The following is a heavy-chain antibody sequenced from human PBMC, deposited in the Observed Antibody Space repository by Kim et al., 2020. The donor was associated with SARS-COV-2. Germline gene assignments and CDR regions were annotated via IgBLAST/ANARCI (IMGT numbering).Heavy chain of an antibody. Sequence: ASVKVSCKAAGYTFTRYDINWVRQAPGQGFEWMGWMNPNSGNTGYAQKFQGRVTMTSDTSINTAYMELSGLRFDDTAFYYLAIGRFTTIFDV. CDR1: GYTFTRYD. V-gene: IGHV1-8*01. CDR3: AIGRFTTIFDV. D-gene: IGHD3-22*01. J-gene: IGHJ3*01. CDR2: MNPNSGNT.